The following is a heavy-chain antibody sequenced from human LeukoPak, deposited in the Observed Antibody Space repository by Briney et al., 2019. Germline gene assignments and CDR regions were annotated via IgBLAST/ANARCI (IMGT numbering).Heavy chain of an antibody. V-gene: IGHV4-59*01. CDR1: GGSISSYF. J-gene: IGHJ3*02. Sequence: LSATLSLTWTVAGGSISSYFGCLIRLPAGSRLEWVGYISYSASTNYNPSLKSQVTISADTSKNQFSLKRSCVTAADTAVYYCARYWGGGSPDAFDIWGQGTMVTVSS. CDR3: ARYWGGGSPDAFDI. D-gene: IGHD7-27*01. CDR2: ISYSAST.